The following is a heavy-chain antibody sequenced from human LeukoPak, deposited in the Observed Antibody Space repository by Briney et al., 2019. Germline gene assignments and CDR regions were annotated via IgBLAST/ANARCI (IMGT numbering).Heavy chain of an antibody. CDR3: ARVLCSSTSCPLWGLDAFDI. CDR2: IYTSGST. CDR1: GGSISSYY. V-gene: IGHV4-4*07. D-gene: IGHD2-2*01. J-gene: IGHJ3*02. Sequence: SETLSLTCTVSGGSISSYYWSWIRQPAGKGLEWIGRIYTSGSTNYNPSLKSRVTMSVDTSKNQFSLKLSSVTAADTAVYYCARVLCSSTSCPLWGLDAFDIWGQGTMVTVSS.